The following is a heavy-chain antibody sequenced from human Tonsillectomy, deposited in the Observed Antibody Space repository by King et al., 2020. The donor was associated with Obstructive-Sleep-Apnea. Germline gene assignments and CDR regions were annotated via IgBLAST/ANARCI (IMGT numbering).Heavy chain of an antibody. D-gene: IGHD2-2*02. V-gene: IGHV3-74*01. CDR2: INPEGTTT. CDR1: GFTFSGSW. CDR3: ANIPRATFDI. Sequence: VQLVESGGGLVQPGGSLRLSCTASGFTFSGSWMHWVRQAPGKGLEWLSLINPEGTTTVYADSVKGRFTISRDNPKNTLYLQMSSLRAEDTAVYYCANIPRATFDIWGQGTMVTVSS. J-gene: IGHJ3*02.